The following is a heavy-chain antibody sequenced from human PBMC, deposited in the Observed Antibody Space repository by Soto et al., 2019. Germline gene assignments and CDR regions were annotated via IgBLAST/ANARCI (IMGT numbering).Heavy chain of an antibody. V-gene: IGHV1-18*01. CDR2: IHTYNGHT. CDR3: ARDAQYSSRWHPIDF. J-gene: IGHJ4*02. CDR1: GFTFTSSA. Sequence: ASVKVSCKASGFTFTSSAVQWVRQAPGQGLEWMGWIHTYNGHTNYAQKVQGRVTMTTDTSTSTAYMELRSLRPDDTAVYYCARDAQYSSRWHPIDFWGQGTLVTVSS. D-gene: IGHD6-13*01.